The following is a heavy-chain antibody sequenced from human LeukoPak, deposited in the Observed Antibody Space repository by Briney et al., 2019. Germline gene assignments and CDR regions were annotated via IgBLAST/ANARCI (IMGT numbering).Heavy chain of an antibody. Sequence: SETLSLTCSVSGGSISSSSYYWGWIRQPPGKGLEWIGNIYYSGSTYYHPSLNSRVTISVDTSKNQFSLKLSSVTAADTAVYYCAGSGWFGELFVYWGQGTLVTVSS. CDR3: AGSGWFGELFVY. CDR1: GGSISSSSYY. J-gene: IGHJ4*02. D-gene: IGHD3-10*01. V-gene: IGHV4-39*07. CDR2: IYYSGST.